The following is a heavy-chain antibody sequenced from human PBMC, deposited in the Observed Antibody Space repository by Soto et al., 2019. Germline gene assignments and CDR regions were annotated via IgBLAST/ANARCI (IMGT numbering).Heavy chain of an antibody. CDR2: ISGSGGST. D-gene: IGHD4-17*01. J-gene: IGHJ4*02. V-gene: IGHV3-23*01. CDR3: ATERPGLRLTPKFDY. Sequence: EVQLLESGGGLVQPGGSLRLSCAASGFTFSSYAMSWVRQAPGKGLEWVSAISGSGGSTYYADSVKGRFTISRDSSKNTLYLQMNSLRAEDRAVYYCATERPGLRLTPKFDYWGQGTLVTVSS. CDR1: GFTFSSYA.